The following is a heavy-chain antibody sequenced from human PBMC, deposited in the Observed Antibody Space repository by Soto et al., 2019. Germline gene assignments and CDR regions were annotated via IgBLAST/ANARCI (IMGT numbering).Heavy chain of an antibody. D-gene: IGHD6-19*01. CDR2: ISGSGGSP. CDR1: GFTFSNYA. CDR3: AKEATSGLYYVDD. J-gene: IGHJ4*02. V-gene: IGHV3-23*01. Sequence: EVQLLEAGGGLVQPGGSLRLSCAASGFTFSNYAMNCVRHAPGTGLEWVSSISGSGGSPYYADSVKGRFTISRDNSKNSIYLQMNSLRAGDSAIYYCAKEATSGLYYVDDWGQGTLVTVSS.